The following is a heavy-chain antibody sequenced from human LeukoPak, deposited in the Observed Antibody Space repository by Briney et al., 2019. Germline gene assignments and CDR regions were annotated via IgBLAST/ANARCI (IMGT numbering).Heavy chain of an antibody. CDR1: GYIFSNYG. CDR3: AGGRPRGYCSGGSCYHNFDY. CDR2: ITPYNVNI. V-gene: IGHV1-18*01. Sequence: GASVKVSCKASGYIFSNYGVTWVRQAPGQGLEWMGWITPYNVNIDYAQKFQGRVTITADKSTSTAYMEVSSLRSEDTAVYYCAGGRPRGYCSGGSCYHNFDYWGQGTLVTVSS. D-gene: IGHD2-15*01. J-gene: IGHJ4*02.